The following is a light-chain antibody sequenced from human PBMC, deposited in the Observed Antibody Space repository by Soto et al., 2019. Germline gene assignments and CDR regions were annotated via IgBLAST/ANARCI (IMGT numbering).Light chain of an antibody. V-gene: IGKV1-5*03. Sequence: DIQMPQSPSTLSGSVGDRVTINCRASQTISSWLAWYQQKPGKAPKLLIYKASTLKSGVPSRFSGSGSGTEFTLTISSLQPDDFATYYCQHYNSYSEAFGQGTKVDIK. CDR3: QHYNSYSEA. CDR2: KAS. J-gene: IGKJ1*01. CDR1: QTISSW.